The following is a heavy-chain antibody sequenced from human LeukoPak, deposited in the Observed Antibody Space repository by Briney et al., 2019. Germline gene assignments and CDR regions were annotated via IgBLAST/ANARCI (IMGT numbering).Heavy chain of an antibody. V-gene: IGHV4-34*01. CDR1: GESFSGYF. Sequence: SETLSLTCAVYGESFSGYFWNWIRQPPGKGLEWIGEINHSGSTSNHNPSLKSRVTMSVDTPKNQFSLKLSSVTAADTAVYYCASSPVGATDYWGQGTLVTVSS. D-gene: IGHD1-26*01. J-gene: IGHJ4*02. CDR2: INHSGSTS. CDR3: ASSPVGATDY.